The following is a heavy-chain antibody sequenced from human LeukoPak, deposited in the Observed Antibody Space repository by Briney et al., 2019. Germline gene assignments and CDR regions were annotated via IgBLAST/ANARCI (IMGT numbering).Heavy chain of an antibody. CDR2: INPNSGGT. Sequence: ASVKVSCKASGYNFTGYYMHWVRQAPGQGLEWMGRINPNSGGTNYAQKFQGRVTMTRDTSISTAYMELSRLRSDDTAVYYCAREGDYGDYPIDYWGQGTLVTVSS. D-gene: IGHD4-17*01. CDR1: GYNFTGYY. CDR3: AREGDYGDYPIDY. J-gene: IGHJ4*02. V-gene: IGHV1-2*06.